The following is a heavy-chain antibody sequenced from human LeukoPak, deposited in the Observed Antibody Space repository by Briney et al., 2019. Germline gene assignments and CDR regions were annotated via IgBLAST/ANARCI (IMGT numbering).Heavy chain of an antibody. V-gene: IGHV3-7*03. CDR2: IKKDGSEK. D-gene: IGHD3-10*01. J-gene: IGHJ4*02. CDR3: AIKAKGDY. Sequence: GGSLRLSCAASGFTFSSYWMSWVRQAPGKGLEWVANIKKDGSEKYYVDFVKGRFTISRDNSKNTLYLQMNSLRAEDTAVYYSAIKAKGDYWGQGTLVTVSS. CDR1: GFTFSSYW.